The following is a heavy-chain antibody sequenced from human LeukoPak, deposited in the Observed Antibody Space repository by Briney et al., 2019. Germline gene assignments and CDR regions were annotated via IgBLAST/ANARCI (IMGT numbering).Heavy chain of an antibody. J-gene: IGHJ6*03. Sequence: ASVKVSCKASGYTFTSYYMHWVRQAPGQGLEWMGIINPSGGSTSYAQKFQGRVTITADKSTSTAYMELSSLRSEDTAVYYCASSPPQNYYYYMDVWGKGTTVTVSS. CDR3: ASSPPQNYYYYMDV. CDR1: GYTFTSYY. V-gene: IGHV1-46*01. CDR2: INPSGGST.